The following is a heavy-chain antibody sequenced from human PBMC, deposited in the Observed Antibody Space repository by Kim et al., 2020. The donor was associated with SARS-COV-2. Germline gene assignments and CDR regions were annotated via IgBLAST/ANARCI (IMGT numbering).Heavy chain of an antibody. D-gene: IGHD2-21*02. CDR3: AKVLAYCGGDCYSFDP. J-gene: IGHJ5*02. Sequence: KFQGRVTMTRNTSISTAYMELSSLRSEDTAVYYCAKVLAYCGGDCYSFDPWGQGTLVTVSS. V-gene: IGHV1-8*01.